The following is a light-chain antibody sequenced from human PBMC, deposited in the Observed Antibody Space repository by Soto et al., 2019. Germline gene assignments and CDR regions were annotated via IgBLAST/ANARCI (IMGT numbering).Light chain of an antibody. CDR3: QHYSSYSGT. J-gene: IGKJ1*01. CDR2: RAS. Sequence: DIQVTQSPSTLSASVGDRITITCRASQSINDWLAWYQQKPGKAPKLLIFRASYLKSGVPSRFRGSGYGTDFTLTISSLQPDDFASYYCQHYSSYSGTFGQGTKVEIK. CDR1: QSINDW. V-gene: IGKV1-5*03.